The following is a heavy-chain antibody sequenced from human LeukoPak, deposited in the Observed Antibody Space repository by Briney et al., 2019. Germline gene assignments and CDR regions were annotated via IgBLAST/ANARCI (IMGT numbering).Heavy chain of an antibody. V-gene: IGHV3-23*01. CDR1: GFTFSSYA. Sequence: RTGGSLRLSCAASGFTFSSYAMSWVRQAPGKGLEWVSAISGSGGSTYYADSVKGRFTISRDNSKNTLYLQMNSLRAEDTAVYYCAKGARGYSYGPLYFDYWGQGTLVTVSS. D-gene: IGHD5-18*01. CDR3: AKGARGYSYGPLYFDY. CDR2: ISGSGGST. J-gene: IGHJ4*02.